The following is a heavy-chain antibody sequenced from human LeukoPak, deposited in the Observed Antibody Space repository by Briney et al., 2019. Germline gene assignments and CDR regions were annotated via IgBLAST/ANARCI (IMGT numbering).Heavy chain of an antibody. CDR3: ARETGIAAAGDFDY. CDR2: INPNSGGT. J-gene: IGHJ4*02. V-gene: IGHV1-2*02. D-gene: IGHD6-13*01. Sequence: ASVKVSCKASGYTFTGYYIHWVRQAPGQGLEWMGWINPNSGGTNYAQKFQGRVTMTRDTSISTAYMELSRLRSDDTAVYYCARETGIAAAGDFDYWGQGTLVTVSS. CDR1: GYTFTGYY.